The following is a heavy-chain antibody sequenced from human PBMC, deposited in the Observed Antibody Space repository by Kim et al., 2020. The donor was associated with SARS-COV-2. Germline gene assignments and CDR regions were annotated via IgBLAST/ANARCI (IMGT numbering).Heavy chain of an antibody. Sequence: SYSPSLQGQVTISADKSISTAYLQWSSLKASDTAMYYCARHNLRNNLPDYWGQGTLVTVSS. V-gene: IGHV5-51*01. J-gene: IGHJ4*02. D-gene: IGHD1-20*01. CDR3: ARHNLRNNLPDY.